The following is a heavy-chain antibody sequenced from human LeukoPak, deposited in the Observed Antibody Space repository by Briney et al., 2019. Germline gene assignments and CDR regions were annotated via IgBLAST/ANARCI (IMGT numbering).Heavy chain of an antibody. CDR3: ARDRYSYGYEVGY. CDR1: GFTFGSYS. CDR2: ISSSSSYI. J-gene: IGHJ4*02. V-gene: IGHV3-21*01. Sequence: GRSLRLSCAASGFTFGSYSMNWVRQAPGKGLEWVSSISSSSSYIYYADSVKGRFTISRDNAKNSLYLHMNSLRAEDTAVYYCARDRYSYGYEVGYWGQGTLVTVSS. D-gene: IGHD5-18*01.